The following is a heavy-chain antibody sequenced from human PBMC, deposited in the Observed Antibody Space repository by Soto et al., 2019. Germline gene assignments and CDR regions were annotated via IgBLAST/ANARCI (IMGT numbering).Heavy chain of an antibody. CDR1: GFTFSASA. CDR2: IRSKPNNYAT. V-gene: IGHV3-73*01. Sequence: EVQLVESGGGLVQPGGSLKLSCATSGFTFSASAKHWVRQASGKGLEWVGHIRSKPNNYATAYAASVKGRFTISRDDSKNTASLQMNSLKTEDTAVYYCTRHLMDVWDQGNTVTVSS. J-gene: IGHJ6*02. CDR3: TRHLMDV.